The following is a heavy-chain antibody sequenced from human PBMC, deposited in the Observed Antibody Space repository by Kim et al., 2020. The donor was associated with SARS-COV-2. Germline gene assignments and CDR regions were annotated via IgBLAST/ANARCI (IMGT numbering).Heavy chain of an antibody. D-gene: IGHD3-22*01. CDR1: GYTFTSYG. Sequence: ASVKVSCKASGYTFTSYGISWVRQAPGQGLEWMGWISAYNGNTNYAQKLQGRVTMTTDTSTSTAYMELRSLRSDDTAVYYCARLSAPSSGYYIGDAFDIWGQGTMVTVSS. CDR3: ARLSAPSSGYYIGDAFDI. J-gene: IGHJ3*02. CDR2: ISAYNGNT. V-gene: IGHV1-18*04.